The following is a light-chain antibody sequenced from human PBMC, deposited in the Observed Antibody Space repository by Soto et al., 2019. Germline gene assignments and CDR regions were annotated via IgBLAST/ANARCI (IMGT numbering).Light chain of an antibody. CDR3: QQRSNWSPIT. Sequence: EIVLTQSPATLSLSPGERATLSCRASQSVTSYLAWYQQKPGQPPRLLIYDASNRATGIPPRFSGSGSGTDFTLTISSLEPEDFAVYYCQQRSNWSPITFGQGTRLEIK. J-gene: IGKJ5*01. V-gene: IGKV3-11*01. CDR2: DAS. CDR1: QSVTSY.